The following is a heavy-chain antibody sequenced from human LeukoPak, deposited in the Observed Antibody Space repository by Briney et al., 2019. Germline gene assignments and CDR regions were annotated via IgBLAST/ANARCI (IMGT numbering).Heavy chain of an antibody. J-gene: IGHJ4*02. V-gene: IGHV4-59*08. D-gene: IGHD3-16*01. CDR2: IYYSGNT. Sequence: SETLSLTCTVSGGXISSYYCSWIRQPPGKNLEWIGYIYYSGNTNYSPSLKSRVTISVDTSKNQFSLKVSSVTAADTAVYYCARVGDGNFDYWGQGTLVTVSS. CDR1: GGXISSYY. CDR3: ARVGDGNFDY.